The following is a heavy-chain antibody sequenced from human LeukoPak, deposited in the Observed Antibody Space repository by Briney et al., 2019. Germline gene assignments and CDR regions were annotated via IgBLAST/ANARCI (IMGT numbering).Heavy chain of an antibody. Sequence: GGSLRLSCTASAFTLGSYEMNWVRQAPGKGMGWVSYISSSGSTIYYADSVKGRFTISRDNANNSLYLQMNSLRAEDTAVYYCASEAYDYVWGSYRYHFDYWGQGTLVTVSS. V-gene: IGHV3-48*03. J-gene: IGHJ4*02. CDR1: AFTLGSYE. D-gene: IGHD3-16*02. CDR2: ISSSGSTI. CDR3: ASEAYDYVWGSYRYHFDY.